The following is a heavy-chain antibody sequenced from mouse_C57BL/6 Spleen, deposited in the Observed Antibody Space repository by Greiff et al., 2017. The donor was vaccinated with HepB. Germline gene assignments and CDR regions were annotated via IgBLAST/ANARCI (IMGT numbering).Heavy chain of an antibody. D-gene: IGHD2-3*01. Sequence: QVQLQQPGAELVRPGSSVKLSCKASGYTFTSYWMHWVKQRPIQGLEWIGNIDPSDSETHYNQKFKDKATLTVDKSSSTAYMQLSSLTSEDSAVYYCARRIYDGYDWYFDVWGTGTTVTVSS. J-gene: IGHJ1*03. CDR2: IDPSDSET. V-gene: IGHV1-52*01. CDR3: ARRIYDGYDWYFDV. CDR1: GYTFTSYW.